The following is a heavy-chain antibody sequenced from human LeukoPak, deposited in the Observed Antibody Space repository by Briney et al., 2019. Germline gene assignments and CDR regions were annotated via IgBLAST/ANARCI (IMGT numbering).Heavy chain of an antibody. V-gene: IGHV3-23*01. CDR3: ATLVGSASYY. D-gene: IGHD2-15*01. Sequence: PGGSLRLSCAASGFTFSSYSMNWVRQAPGKGLEWVSAIGGSGDTTYYTDSVKGRFTISRDNSKNTLYLQMNSLRAEDTAVYYCATLVGSASYYWGQGTQVTVSS. CDR1: GFTFSSYS. J-gene: IGHJ4*02. CDR2: IGGSGDTT.